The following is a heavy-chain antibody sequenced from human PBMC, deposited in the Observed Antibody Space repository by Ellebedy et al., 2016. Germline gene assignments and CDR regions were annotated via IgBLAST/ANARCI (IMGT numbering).Heavy chain of an antibody. D-gene: IGHD6-19*01. CDR1: GGSVSSGY. J-gene: IGHJ3*01. CDR2: VFHTGTT. V-gene: IGHV4-59*02. Sequence: SETLSLTCNVSGGSVSSGYWNWIRRPPGKGLEWIGYVFHTGTTNYNPSLKSRVTMSVDTSKSQFSLRLTSVTAADTAVYCCAKWNGGWYAFEVWGQGTMVTVSS. CDR3: AKWNGGWYAFEV.